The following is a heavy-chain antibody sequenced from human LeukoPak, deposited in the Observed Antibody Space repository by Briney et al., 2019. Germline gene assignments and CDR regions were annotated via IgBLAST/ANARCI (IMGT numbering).Heavy chain of an antibody. Sequence: GGSLRLSCAASGFTFSDYYMSWIRQAPGKGLEWVANIKQDGSEKYYVDSVKGRFTISRDNAKNSLYLQMNSLRAEDTAVYYCARGPTEHDAFDIWGQGTMVTVSS. CDR1: GFTFSDYY. V-gene: IGHV3-7*03. CDR3: ARGPTEHDAFDI. J-gene: IGHJ3*02. CDR2: IKQDGSEK.